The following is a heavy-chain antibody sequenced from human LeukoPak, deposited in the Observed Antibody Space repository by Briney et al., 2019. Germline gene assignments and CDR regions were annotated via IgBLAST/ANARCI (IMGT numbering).Heavy chain of an antibody. CDR2: ISGSGGST. Sequence: PGGSLRVSCVASGLTFSSHAMSWVRQAPGKGLEWVADISGSGGSTYYADSVKGRFTISRDNSKNTLYLQMNSLRAEDTAIYYCAKGGQWLAIDYWGQGTLVTVSS. CDR3: AKGGQWLAIDY. CDR1: GLTFSSHA. D-gene: IGHD6-19*01. J-gene: IGHJ4*02. V-gene: IGHV3-23*01.